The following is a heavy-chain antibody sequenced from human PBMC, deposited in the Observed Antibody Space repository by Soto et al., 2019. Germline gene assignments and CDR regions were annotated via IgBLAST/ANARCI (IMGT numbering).Heavy chain of an antibody. Sequence: GSLRLSCAASGFTFSSYSMSWVRQAPGKGLEWVSGFRTGADDGTTYYADPVKGRFTISRDISKNTLFLQMNSLRAEDTAIYYCAKKVNSGPGSQYFDYWGQGTLVTVSS. CDR2: FRTGADDGTT. J-gene: IGHJ4*02. V-gene: IGHV3-23*01. D-gene: IGHD3-10*01. CDR1: GFTFSSYS. CDR3: AKKVNSGPGSQYFDY.